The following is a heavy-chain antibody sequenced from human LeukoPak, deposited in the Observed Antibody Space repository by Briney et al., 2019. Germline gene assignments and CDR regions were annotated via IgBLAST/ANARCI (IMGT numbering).Heavy chain of an antibody. D-gene: IGHD5-12*01. V-gene: IGHV4-59*01. CDR2: IYYSGST. CDR3: ARDSGYDSYYYYGMDV. CDR1: GGSISSYY. J-gene: IGHJ6*02. Sequence: SETLSLTCTVSGGSISSYYWSWIRQPPGKGLEWIGYIYYSGSTNYNPSLKSRVTISVDTSKNQFSLKLSSVTAADTAVYYCARDSGYDSYYYYGMDVWGQGTMVTVSS.